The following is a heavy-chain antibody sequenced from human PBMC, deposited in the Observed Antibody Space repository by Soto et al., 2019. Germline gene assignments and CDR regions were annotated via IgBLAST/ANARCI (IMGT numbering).Heavy chain of an antibody. V-gene: IGHV1-18*04. CDR3: ARDLRTRDDAFDI. CDR2: ISAYNGNT. Sequence: AASVKVSCKASGYTLTSYGISWVRQAPGQGLEWMGWISAYNGNTNYAQKLQGRVTMTTDTSTSTAYMELRSLRSDDTAVYYCARDLRTRDDAFDIWGQGTMVTVSS. J-gene: IGHJ3*02. CDR1: GYTLTSYG.